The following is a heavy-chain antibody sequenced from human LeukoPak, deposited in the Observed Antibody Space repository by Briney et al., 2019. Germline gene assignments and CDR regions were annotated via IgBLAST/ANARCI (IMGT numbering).Heavy chain of an antibody. J-gene: IGHJ4*02. CDR3: AKPINYYGSGSYYAGFDY. V-gene: IGHV3-30*18. Sequence: GGSLRLSCAASGFTFSSYGMHWVRQAPGKGLEWVAVISYDGSNKYYADSVKGRFTISRDNSKNTLYPQMNSLRAEDTAVYYCAKPINYYGSGSYYAGFDYWGQGTLVTVSS. CDR1: GFTFSSYG. D-gene: IGHD3-10*01. CDR2: ISYDGSNK.